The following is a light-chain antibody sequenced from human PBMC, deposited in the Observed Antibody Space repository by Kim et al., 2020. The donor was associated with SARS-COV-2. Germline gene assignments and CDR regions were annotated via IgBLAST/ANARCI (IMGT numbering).Light chain of an antibody. CDR1: QNVRNNY. Sequence: ELTQSPGTMSVSPGERVTLSCRASQNVRNNYLAWYQQKPGQSPRLLIYGASTRATGIPDRFSGSGSGTDFALTISRLEPEDFAVFFCQQYGDSPTFGQGTRLEI. V-gene: IGKV3-20*01. CDR2: GAS. CDR3: QQYGDSPT. J-gene: IGKJ1*01.